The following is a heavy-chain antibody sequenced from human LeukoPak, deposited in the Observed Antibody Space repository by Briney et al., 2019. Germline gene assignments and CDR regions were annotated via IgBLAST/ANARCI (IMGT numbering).Heavy chain of an antibody. D-gene: IGHD3-3*01. CDR1: GYSVTSYW. J-gene: IGHJ4*02. V-gene: IGHV5-51*01. CDR2: IYPGDSDT. CDR3: ASTMGRGSPFDF. Sequence: GGSLKISRKGSGYSVTSYWIGWVRQMPGKSLEGVGIIYPGDSDTRYSPSFQGQVTISADKSISTAYLQWSSLKASDTAMYYCASTMGRGSPFDFWGQGTLVTVSS.